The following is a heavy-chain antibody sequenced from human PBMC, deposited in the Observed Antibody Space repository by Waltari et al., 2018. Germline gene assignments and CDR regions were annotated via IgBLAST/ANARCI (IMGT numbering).Heavy chain of an antibody. Sequence: QEQMVESGGGVVQPGRPLSLSCSISGFIFSNYAMNWVRQAPGKGREWLAVISYDGSSQYYADSVKGRFSVSRDSFKNTVYLHMNGLRTEDTAVYYCARAVTGEDAFDMWGQGTMVTVSS. D-gene: IGHD2-21*02. V-gene: IGHV3-30-3*01. J-gene: IGHJ3*02. CDR2: ISYDGSSQ. CDR3: ARAVTGEDAFDM. CDR1: GFIFSNYA.